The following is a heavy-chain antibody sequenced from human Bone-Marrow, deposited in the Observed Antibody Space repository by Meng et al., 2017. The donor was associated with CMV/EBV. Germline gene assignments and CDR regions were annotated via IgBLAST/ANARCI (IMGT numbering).Heavy chain of an antibody. Sequence: SVKVSCKASGGTFSSYTISWVRQAPGQGLEWMGRIIPILGIANYAQKFQGRVTITADKSTSTAYMELSSLRSEDTAVYYCARGNSGSIREDYFDYWGQGTLVTVSS. J-gene: IGHJ4*02. D-gene: IGHD1-26*01. V-gene: IGHV1-69*02. CDR1: GGTFSSYT. CDR2: IIPILGIA. CDR3: ARGNSGSIREDYFDY.